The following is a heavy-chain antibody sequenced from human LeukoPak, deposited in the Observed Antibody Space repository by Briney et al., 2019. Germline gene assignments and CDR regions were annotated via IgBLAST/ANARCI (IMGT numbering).Heavy chain of an antibody. J-gene: IGHJ4*02. CDR3: ARDRPPMGFDY. CDR1: GASMDSQV. CDR2: VFSGGGS. D-gene: IGHD3-16*01. V-gene: IGHV4-4*07. Sequence: TSETLSLTCSVSGASMDSQVWSWIRQPAGKGLEWVGRVFSGGGSNYNPSLGSRLTLSVETSRNQISLRLRSVTAADTAVYYCARDRPPMGFDYWGQELLVTVSS.